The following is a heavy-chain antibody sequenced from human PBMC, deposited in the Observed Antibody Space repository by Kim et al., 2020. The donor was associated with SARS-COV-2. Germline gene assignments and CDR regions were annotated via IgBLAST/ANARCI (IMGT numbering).Heavy chain of an antibody. Sequence: SVKVSCKASGYTFTYRYLHWVRQAPGQALEWMGWITPFNGNTNYAQKFQDRVTITRDRSMSTAYMELSSLRSEDTAMYYCARAVGPDEVWAFDIWGQGTMVTVSS. V-gene: IGHV1-45*02. J-gene: IGHJ3*02. D-gene: IGHD1-26*01. CDR3: ARAVGPDEVWAFDI. CDR1: GYTFTYRY. CDR2: ITPFNGNT.